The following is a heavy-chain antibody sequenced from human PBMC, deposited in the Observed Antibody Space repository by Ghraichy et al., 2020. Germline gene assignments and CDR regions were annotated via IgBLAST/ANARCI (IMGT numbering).Heavy chain of an antibody. D-gene: IGHD2-8*02. CDR3: ARDQAGVVYAIVPHNWFDP. CDR2: IYTSGST. Sequence: SETLSLTCTVSGGFISSYYWSWIRQPAGKGLEWIGRIYTSGSTNYNPSLKSRVTMSVDTSKNQFSLKLSSVTAADTAVYYCARDQAGVVYAIVPHNWFDPWGQGTLVTVSS. J-gene: IGHJ5*02. CDR1: GGFISSYY. V-gene: IGHV4-4*07.